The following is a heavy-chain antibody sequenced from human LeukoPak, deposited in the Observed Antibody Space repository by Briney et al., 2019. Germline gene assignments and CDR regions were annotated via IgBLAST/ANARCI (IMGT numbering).Heavy chain of an antibody. CDR1: GGSFSGYY. J-gene: IGHJ4*02. Sequence: SETLSLTCAVYGGSFSGYYWSWIRQPPGKGLEWIGDITHSGSTNYNPSLKSRVTISVDTSKNQFSLKLSSVTAADTAVYYCARGRGYSYGYGHTTSLDYWGQGTLVTVSS. CDR3: ARGRGYSYGYGHTTSLDY. V-gene: IGHV4-34*01. CDR2: ITHSGST. D-gene: IGHD5-18*01.